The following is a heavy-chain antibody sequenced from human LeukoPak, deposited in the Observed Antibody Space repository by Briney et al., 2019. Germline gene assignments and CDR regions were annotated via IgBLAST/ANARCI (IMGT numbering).Heavy chain of an antibody. CDR1: GGTFSSYA. CDR2: IIPVFGTA. Sequence: GASVKVSCKASGGTFSSYAISWVRQAPGQGLEWMGGIIPVFGTANYAQKFQGRVTITADESTSTAYMELSSLRSEDTAVYYYARMGVSGYYDYWGQGTLVTVSS. CDR3: ARMGVSGYYDY. J-gene: IGHJ4*02. V-gene: IGHV1-69*13. D-gene: IGHD3-22*01.